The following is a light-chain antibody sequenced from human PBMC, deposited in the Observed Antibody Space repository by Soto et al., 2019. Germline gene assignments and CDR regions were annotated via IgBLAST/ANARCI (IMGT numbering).Light chain of an antibody. J-gene: IGKJ1*01. CDR1: QGISSY. Sequence: AIRMTQSPSSLSASTGDRVTITCRASQGISSYLAWYQQKPGKAPKLLIYAASTLQSGVPSRFRGSGVGTDFTLAISCLQSEDFATYYCQQYYSYPRTFGQGTKVEIK. CDR3: QQYYSYPRT. CDR2: AAS. V-gene: IGKV1-8*01.